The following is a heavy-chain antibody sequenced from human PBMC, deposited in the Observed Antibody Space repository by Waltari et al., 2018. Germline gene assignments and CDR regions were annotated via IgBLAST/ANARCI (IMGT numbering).Heavy chain of an antibody. CDR1: GGSFSGYY. CDR3: ARSPKLRSLEWLTKYYLDY. Sequence: QVQLQQWGAGLLKPSETLSLTCAVYGGSFSGYYWSWIRQPPGKGLEWIGEINHSGSTNYNPPLKSRVTISVDTSKNQFSLKLSSVTAADTAVYYCARSPKLRSLEWLTKYYLDYWGQGTLVTVSS. J-gene: IGHJ4*02. CDR2: INHSGST. V-gene: IGHV4-34*01. D-gene: IGHD3-3*01.